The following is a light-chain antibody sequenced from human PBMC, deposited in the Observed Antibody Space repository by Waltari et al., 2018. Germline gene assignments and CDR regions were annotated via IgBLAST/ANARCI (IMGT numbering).Light chain of an antibody. CDR3: EHYVRLPAT. CDR2: GAS. J-gene: IGKJ1*01. CDR1: QSVSRA. Sequence: EIVLTQSPGSLSSSPGERVTLSCRASQSVSRALAWYQQKPGQPPRLLIFGASNRATGIPDRFSGSGSGTDFSLTISRLGPEDFAVYYCEHYVRLPATFGQGTKVEIK. V-gene: IGKV3-20*01.